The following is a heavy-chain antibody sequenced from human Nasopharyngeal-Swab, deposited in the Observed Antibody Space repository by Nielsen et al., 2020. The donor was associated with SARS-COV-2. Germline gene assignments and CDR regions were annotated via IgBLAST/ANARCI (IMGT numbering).Heavy chain of an antibody. V-gene: IGHV3-23*01. CDR2: ISGSGGST. Sequence: GGSLRLSCAASGFTFSSYAMSWVRQVPGKGLEWVSAISGSGGSTYYADSVKGRFTISRDNSKNTLYLQMNSLRAEDTAVYYCAKDRFFAGSSCGDYRGQGTLVTVSS. CDR1: GFTFSSYA. D-gene: IGHD6-13*01. CDR3: AKDRFFAGSSCGDY. J-gene: IGHJ4*02.